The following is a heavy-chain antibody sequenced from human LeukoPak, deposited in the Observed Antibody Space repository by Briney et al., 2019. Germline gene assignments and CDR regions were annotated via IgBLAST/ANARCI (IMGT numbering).Heavy chain of an antibody. D-gene: IGHD6-6*01. J-gene: IGHJ4*02. CDR2: INHSGST. CDR1: GGSFNGYY. CDR3: ARVWAIAARPFDY. V-gene: IGHV4-34*01. Sequence: PSETLSLTCAVYGGSFNGYYWSWIRQPPGKGLEWIGEINHSGSTNYNPSLKSRVTISVDTSKNQFSPKLSSVTAADTAVYYCARVWAIAARPFDYWGQGTLVTVSS.